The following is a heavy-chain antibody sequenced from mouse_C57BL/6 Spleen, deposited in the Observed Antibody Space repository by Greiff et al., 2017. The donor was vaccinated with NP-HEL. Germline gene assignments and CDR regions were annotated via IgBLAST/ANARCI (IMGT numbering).Heavy chain of an antibody. CDR1: GYTFTSYW. J-gene: IGHJ4*01. CDR3: ARRETFYAMDY. Sequence: VQLQQPGAELVKPGASVKLSCKASGYTFTSYWMHWVKQRPGQGLEWIGMIHPNSGSTNYNEKLKSKATLTVDKSSSTAYMQLSSLTSEDSAVYYCARRETFYAMDYWGQGTSVTVSS. CDR2: IHPNSGST. V-gene: IGHV1-64*01.